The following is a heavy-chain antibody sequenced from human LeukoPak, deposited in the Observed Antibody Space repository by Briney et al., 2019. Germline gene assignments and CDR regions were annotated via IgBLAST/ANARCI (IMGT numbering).Heavy chain of an antibody. D-gene: IGHD2-2*01. V-gene: IGHV3-30*03. J-gene: IGHJ4*02. CDR3: ARGYQFDS. CDR1: GFTFSRFW. Sequence: GGSLRLSCAASGFTFSRFWMSWVRQAPGKGLEWVAVISYDGSNKYYADSVKGRFTISRDNSKNTLYVQMNSLRAEDTAVYYCARGYQFDSWGQGTLVTVSS. CDR2: ISYDGSNK.